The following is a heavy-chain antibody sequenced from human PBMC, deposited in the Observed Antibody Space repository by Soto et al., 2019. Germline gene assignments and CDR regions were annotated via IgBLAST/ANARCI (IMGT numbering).Heavy chain of an antibody. J-gene: IGHJ4*02. CDR1: GFTFSSYG. V-gene: IGHV3-30*18. CDR2: ISYDGSNK. CDR3: AKDRDVVVVAAPGF. Sequence: QVQLVESGGGVVQPGRSLRLSCAASGFTFSSYGMHWVRQAPGKGLEWVAVISYDGSNKYYADSVKGRFTISRDNSKNTLYLQMNSLRAEDTAVYYCAKDRDVVVVAAPGFWGQGTLVTVSS. D-gene: IGHD2-15*01.